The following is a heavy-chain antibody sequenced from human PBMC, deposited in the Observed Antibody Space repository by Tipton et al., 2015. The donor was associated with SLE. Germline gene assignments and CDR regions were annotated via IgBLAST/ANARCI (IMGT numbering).Heavy chain of an antibody. Sequence: TLSLTCSVSGDSVANSYWSWIRQPPGKGLEWIGYIYNSGSTNYNPSLKSRVTISVATSKNQFSLKLSSVTAADTAVYYCARLQWLVLNWYFDLWGRGTLVTVSS. V-gene: IGHV4-59*08. J-gene: IGHJ2*01. D-gene: IGHD6-19*01. CDR3: ARLQWLVLNWYFDL. CDR1: GDSVANSY. CDR2: IYNSGST.